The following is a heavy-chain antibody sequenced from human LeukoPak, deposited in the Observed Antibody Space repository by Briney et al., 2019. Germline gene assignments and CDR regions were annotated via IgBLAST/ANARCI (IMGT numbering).Heavy chain of an antibody. CDR3: ARDGGTAGYSSGSDY. CDR1: GYTFTSNG. V-gene: IGHV1-18*01. Sequence: GASVKVSCKASGYTFTSNGITWVRQAPGQGLEWVGWISSNNGDTRYAQKFQGRVTVTTDTSTSTAYMELRSLRSDDTAVYYCARDGGTAGYSSGSDYWGQGTLVTVSS. D-gene: IGHD5-18*01. J-gene: IGHJ4*02. CDR2: ISSNNGDT.